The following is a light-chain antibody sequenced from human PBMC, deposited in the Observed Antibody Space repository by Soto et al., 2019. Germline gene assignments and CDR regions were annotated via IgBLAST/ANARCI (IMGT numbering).Light chain of an antibody. Sequence: EIVLTQSPGTLSLSPGERATLSCRASQSVSSSYLAWYQQKPGQAPRLLFYGASSRATGIPDRFSGSGSGTDFTLTISRLEPEDFAVYYCQQYGSSPPFGGGTKVDIK. CDR2: GAS. CDR3: QQYGSSPP. V-gene: IGKV3-20*01. J-gene: IGKJ4*01. CDR1: QSVSSSY.